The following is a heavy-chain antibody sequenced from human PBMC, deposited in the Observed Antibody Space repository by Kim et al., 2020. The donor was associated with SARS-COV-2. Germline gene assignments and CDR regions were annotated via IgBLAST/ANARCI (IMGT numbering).Heavy chain of an antibody. CDR3: ARDARIKYSSSITFDY. J-gene: IGHJ4*02. D-gene: IGHD6-6*01. Sequence: SLKSRVTIAVDASKNQFSLKLGSVTAADTAVYYCARDARIKYSSSITFDYWGQGTLVTVSS. V-gene: IGHV4-31*02.